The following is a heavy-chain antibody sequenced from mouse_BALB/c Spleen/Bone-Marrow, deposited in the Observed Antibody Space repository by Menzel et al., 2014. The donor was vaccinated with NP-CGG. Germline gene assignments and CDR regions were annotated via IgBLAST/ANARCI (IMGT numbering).Heavy chain of an antibody. Sequence: VKLMESGPGLVAPSQSLSITCTVSGFSLTSYGVHWVRQPPGKGLEWLGVIWAGGSTNYNSALMSRLSINKDNSKSQVFLKMNSLQTDDTAMYYCARALDSSGYGFAYWGQGTLVTVSA. J-gene: IGHJ3*01. CDR2: IWAGGST. D-gene: IGHD3-2*01. CDR1: GFSLTSYG. V-gene: IGHV2-9*02. CDR3: ARALDSSGYGFAY.